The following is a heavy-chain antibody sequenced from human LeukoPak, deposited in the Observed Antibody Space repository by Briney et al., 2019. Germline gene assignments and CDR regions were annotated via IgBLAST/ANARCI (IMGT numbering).Heavy chain of an antibody. J-gene: IGHJ4*02. Sequence: GGSLRLSCAASGLTFSSYGMHWVRQAPGKGLEWVAVISYDGSNKYYADSVKGRFTISRDNSKNTLYLQMNSLRAEDTAVYYCAKDLPGIAVAGLFDYWGQGTLVTVSS. CDR2: ISYDGSNK. D-gene: IGHD6-19*01. CDR3: AKDLPGIAVAGLFDY. V-gene: IGHV3-30*18. CDR1: GLTFSSYG.